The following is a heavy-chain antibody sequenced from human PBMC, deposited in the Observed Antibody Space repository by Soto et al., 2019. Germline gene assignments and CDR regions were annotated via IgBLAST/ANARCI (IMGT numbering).Heavy chain of an antibody. J-gene: IGHJ4*02. V-gene: IGHV5-51*01. Sequence: PGESLKISCKGSGYSFTTYWIAWVRQMPGKGLEWMGIIYPGDSDARYSPSFQGRVTFSADKSINTTYLHFNSLEASDTAMYFCTRGDTSMGFDYWGQGTLVTVSS. CDR1: GYSFTTYW. CDR2: IYPGDSDA. CDR3: TRGDTSMGFDY. D-gene: IGHD5-18*01.